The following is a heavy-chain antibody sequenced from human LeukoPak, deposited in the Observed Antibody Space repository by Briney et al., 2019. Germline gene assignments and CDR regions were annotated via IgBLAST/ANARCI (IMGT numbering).Heavy chain of an antibody. D-gene: IGHD3-3*02. V-gene: IGHV4-39*01. CDR1: GGSIRSGGYY. CDR2: IYYSGST. Sequence: TSETLSLTCNVSGGSIRSGGYYWGWIRQPPGKGLEWIATIYYSGSTYSNPSLKSRVSISVDTSKNQFSLKLSSVTAADTAVYYCARQSLFQGISSKLNWFDPWGQGTLVTVSS. CDR3: ARQSLFQGISSKLNWFDP. J-gene: IGHJ5*02.